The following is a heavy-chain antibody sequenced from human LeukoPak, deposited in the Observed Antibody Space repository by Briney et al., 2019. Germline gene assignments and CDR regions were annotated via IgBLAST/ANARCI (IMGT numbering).Heavy chain of an antibody. Sequence: KPSETLSLTCTVSGGSISSGSYYWSWIRQPAGKGLEWIGRIYTSGSTNYNPSLKSRVTISVDTSKNQFSLKLSSVTAADTAVYYCARQYSSGWNGLDAFDIWGQGTMVTVSS. D-gene: IGHD6-19*01. V-gene: IGHV4-61*02. CDR3: ARQYSSGWNGLDAFDI. J-gene: IGHJ3*02. CDR1: GGSISSGSYY. CDR2: IYTSGST.